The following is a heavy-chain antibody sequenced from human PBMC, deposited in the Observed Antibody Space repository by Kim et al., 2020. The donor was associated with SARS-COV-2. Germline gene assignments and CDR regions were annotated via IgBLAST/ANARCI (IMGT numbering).Heavy chain of an antibody. CDR2: TYYRSTWHK. Sequence: SQTLSLTCAISGDSVSSSSATWNWFRQSPSRGLEWLGRTYYRSTWHKEYAVSVKGRLTINPDTSMNHFSLQLNFTTPEDTAVYYCARHITTSGLRYWGQGTLVTVSS. J-gene: IGHJ4*02. CDR3: ARHITTSGLRY. D-gene: IGHD2-15*01. V-gene: IGHV6-1*01. CDR1: GDSVSSSSAT.